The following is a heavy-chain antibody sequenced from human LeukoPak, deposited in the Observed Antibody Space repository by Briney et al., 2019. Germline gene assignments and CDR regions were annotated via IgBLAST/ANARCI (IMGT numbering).Heavy chain of an antibody. CDR2: IKQDGSEK. CDR3: ARYTEYYFDY. CDR1: GFSFVNYW. Sequence: GGSLRLSCAASGFSFVNYWMTWVRQAPGKGLEWVANIKQDGSEKYYANSVKGHFTISRDNAKNSLYLQMNSLRAEDTAVYYCARYTEYYFDYWGQGTLVTVSS. V-gene: IGHV3-7*01. D-gene: IGHD2-2*02. J-gene: IGHJ4*02.